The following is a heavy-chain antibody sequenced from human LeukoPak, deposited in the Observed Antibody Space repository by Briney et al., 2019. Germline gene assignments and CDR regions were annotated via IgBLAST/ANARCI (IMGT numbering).Heavy chain of an antibody. CDR2: INPSGGST. Sequence: ASVKVSCKASGYTFTSYYMHWVRQAHGQGLEWMGIINPSGGSTSYAQKFQGRVTMTRGTSTSTVYMELSSLRSEDTAVYYCARGRWYYGSGSYYKLWGQGTLVTVSS. D-gene: IGHD3-10*01. V-gene: IGHV1-46*01. J-gene: IGHJ4*02. CDR3: ARGRWYYGSGSYYKL. CDR1: GYTFTSYY.